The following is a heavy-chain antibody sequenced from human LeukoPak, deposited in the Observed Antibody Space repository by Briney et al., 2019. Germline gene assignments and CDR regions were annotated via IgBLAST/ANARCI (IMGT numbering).Heavy chain of an antibody. CDR1: GYTLTELS. CDR3: ATDRGIAAAEGY. J-gene: IGHJ4*02. CDR2: FDPEDGET. D-gene: IGHD6-13*01. V-gene: IGHV1-24*01. Sequence: ASVKVSCKVSGYTLTELSMHWVRQAPGKGLEWMRGFDPEDGETIYAQKFQGRVTMTEDTSTDTAYMELSSLRSEDTAVYYCATDRGIAAAEGYWGQGTLVTVSS.